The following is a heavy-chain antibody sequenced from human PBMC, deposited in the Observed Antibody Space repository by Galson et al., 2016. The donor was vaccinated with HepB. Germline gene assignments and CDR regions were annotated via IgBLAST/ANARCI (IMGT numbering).Heavy chain of an antibody. CDR2: INPSVGST. D-gene: IGHD4/OR15-4a*01. CDR1: GYTFTHYY. CDR3: ATRTIVRYAIDV. V-gene: IGHV1-46*03. J-gene: IGHJ6*02. Sequence: SVKVSCKASGYTFTHYYMHWVRQAPGQGLEWMGTINPSVGSTSYARKFQGRVTVTRDTSTSNVYMELSSLRSEDTAVYYCATRTIVRYAIDVWGQGTTVTVSS.